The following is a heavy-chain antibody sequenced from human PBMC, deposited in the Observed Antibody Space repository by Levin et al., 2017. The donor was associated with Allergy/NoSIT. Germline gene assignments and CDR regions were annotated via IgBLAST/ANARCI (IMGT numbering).Heavy chain of an antibody. CDR3: VRGGMTTIPTPYYHNGLDV. CDR1: GFNFSPYS. V-gene: IGHV3-48*01. CDR2: ISGGSQTI. J-gene: IGHJ6*02. Sequence: PGGSLRLSCGASGFNFSPYSMNWVRQAPGKGLEWVAFISGGSQTIYYTDSVKGRFTISRDNAKSSLSLQMDSLRAEDTAVYYCVRGGMTTIPTPYYHNGLDVWGQGTTVTVSS. D-gene: IGHD5-24*01.